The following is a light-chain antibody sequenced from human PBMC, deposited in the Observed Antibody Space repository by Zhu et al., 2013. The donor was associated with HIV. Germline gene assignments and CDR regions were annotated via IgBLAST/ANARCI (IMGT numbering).Light chain of an antibody. CDR1: ETITSLY. Sequence: EIVLTQSPGTLSLSLGERATLSCRASETITSLYIAWYQQKPGQAPSLIIFGASARATGIPDRFNGTGSGTDFTLTISRLDPEDCAVYYCQQYHRSPGTFGQGTRVEIK. CDR3: QQYHRSPGT. J-gene: IGKJ1*01. V-gene: IGKV3-20*01. CDR2: GAS.